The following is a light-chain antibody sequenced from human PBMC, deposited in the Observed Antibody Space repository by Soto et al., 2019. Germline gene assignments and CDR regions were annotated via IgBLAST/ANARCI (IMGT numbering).Light chain of an antibody. CDR3: QQRYDWPLT. Sequence: EIVLTQSPATLSLSPGERATLSCRASQTVGNSLAWYQQKRGQAPRLLINDASNRATGIPGRFSGSGSGTDLTLTISSLEPEDFEVYYCQQRYDWPLTFGGGTKVDIK. CDR2: DAS. V-gene: IGKV3-11*01. CDR1: QTVGNS. J-gene: IGKJ4*01.